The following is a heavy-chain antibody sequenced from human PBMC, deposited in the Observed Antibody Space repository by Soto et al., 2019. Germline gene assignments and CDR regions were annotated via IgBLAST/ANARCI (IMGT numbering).Heavy chain of an antibody. V-gene: IGHV3-23*01. CDR3: EKNCGGDCYTKFDF. CDR2: IGGSGGTT. J-gene: IGHJ4*02. D-gene: IGHD2-21*02. CDR1: GFTFSSYA. Sequence: GGSLRLSCAASGFTFSSYAMSWVRQTPGMGLEWVSAIGGSGGTTYYADSVKGRFTISRDNSKNTLYLQMNSLRAEDTAVYYSEKNCGGDCYTKFDFWGQGTLVTVSS.